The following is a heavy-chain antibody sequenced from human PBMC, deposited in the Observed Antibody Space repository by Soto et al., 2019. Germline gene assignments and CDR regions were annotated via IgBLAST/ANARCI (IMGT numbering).Heavy chain of an antibody. CDR1: GGSISSGGYY. Sequence: SETLSLTCTVSGGSISSGGYYWSWIRQHPGKGLEWIGYIYHSGSTYYNPSLKSRVTISVETSMNQFSLKLSSVTAADTAVYYCAREAAGILNWFDPWGQGTLVTVSS. V-gene: IGHV4-31*03. J-gene: IGHJ5*02. CDR3: AREAAGILNWFDP. D-gene: IGHD6-25*01. CDR2: IYHSGST.